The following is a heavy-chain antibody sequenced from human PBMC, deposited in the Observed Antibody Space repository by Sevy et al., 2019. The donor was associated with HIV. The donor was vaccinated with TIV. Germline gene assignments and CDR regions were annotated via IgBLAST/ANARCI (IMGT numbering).Heavy chain of an antibody. CDR2: IYYSGST. CDR1: GGSISSGGYY. D-gene: IGHD2-2*01. Sequence: SETLSLTCTVSGGSISSGGYYWSWIRQPPGKGLEWIGYIYYSGSTYYNPSLKSRVTISVDTSKNQFSLKLSSVTAADTAVYYCARGIEDYVHDTSYYFDYWGQGTLVTVSS. J-gene: IGHJ4*02. CDR3: ARGIEDYVHDTSYYFDY. V-gene: IGHV4-31*03.